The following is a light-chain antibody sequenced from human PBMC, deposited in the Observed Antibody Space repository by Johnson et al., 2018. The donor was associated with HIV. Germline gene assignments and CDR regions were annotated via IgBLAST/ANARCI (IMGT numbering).Light chain of an antibody. CDR3: GTLDSSLVAYTYV. CDR1: SSNIGTNY. CDR2: ENN. Sequence: HSVLTQPPSVSAAPGQRVTISCSGSSSNIGTNYVSWYQQLPGTAPKLLIYENNQRPTGIHDRLSGSKSGPSATMRITGLQTGDEADYYCGTLDSSLVAYTYVFGTGTTVTVL. V-gene: IGLV1-51*02. J-gene: IGLJ1*01.